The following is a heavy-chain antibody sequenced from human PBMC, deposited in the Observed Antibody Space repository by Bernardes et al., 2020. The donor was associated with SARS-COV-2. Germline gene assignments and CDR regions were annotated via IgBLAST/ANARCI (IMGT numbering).Heavy chain of an antibody. CDR3: ARGGYSYGYNGY. V-gene: IGHV4-34*01. J-gene: IGHJ4*02. D-gene: IGHD5-18*01. CDR2: INHSGST. Sequence: SETLSLTCAVYGGSFSGYYWSWIRQPPGKGLEWIGEINHSGSTNYNPSLKSRVTISVDTSKNQFSLKLSSVTAADTAVYYCARGGYSYGYNGYWGQGTLVTVSS. CDR1: GGSFSGYY.